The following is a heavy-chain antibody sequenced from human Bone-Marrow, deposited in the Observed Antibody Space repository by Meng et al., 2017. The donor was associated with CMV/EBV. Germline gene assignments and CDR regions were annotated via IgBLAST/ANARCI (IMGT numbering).Heavy chain of an antibody. CDR1: GGTFSSYA. CDR2: IIPIFGTA. J-gene: IGHJ4*02. V-gene: IGHV1-69*05. D-gene: IGHD4-23*01. CDR3: ARDLGSTPAIFFDY. Sequence: SVKVSCKASGGTFSSYAISWVRQAPGQGLEWMGGIIPIFGTANYAQKFQGRVTITTDESTSTAYMELSSLRSEDTAVYYCARDLGSTPAIFFDYWGQGTLVTVSS.